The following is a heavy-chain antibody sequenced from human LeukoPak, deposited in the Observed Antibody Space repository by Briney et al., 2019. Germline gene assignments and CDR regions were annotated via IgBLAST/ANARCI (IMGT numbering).Heavy chain of an antibody. Sequence: GGSLRLSCAASGFTFSDYYMSWIRQAPGKGLEWVSYISSSGSTIYYTDSVKGRFTISRDNAKNSLYLQMNSLRAEDTAVYYCARDAKRYYYDSSGLDYWGQGTLVTVSS. CDR3: ARDAKRYYYDSSGLDY. CDR2: ISSSGSTI. D-gene: IGHD3-22*01. J-gene: IGHJ4*02. CDR1: GFTFSDYY. V-gene: IGHV3-11*01.